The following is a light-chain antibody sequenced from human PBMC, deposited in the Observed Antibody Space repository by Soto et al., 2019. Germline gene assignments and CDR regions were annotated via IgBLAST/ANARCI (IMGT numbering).Light chain of an antibody. V-gene: IGLV4-69*01. CDR2: LNSDGSH. CDR3: CSYAGSSLYV. CDR1: SGHSSYA. J-gene: IGLJ1*01. Sequence: QAVVTQSPSASASLGASVKLTCTLSSGHSSYAIAWHQQQPEKGPRYLMKLNSDGSHSKGDGIPDRFSGPSSGAERYLTISSLQSEDEADYYCCSYAGSSLYVFGTGTKLTVL.